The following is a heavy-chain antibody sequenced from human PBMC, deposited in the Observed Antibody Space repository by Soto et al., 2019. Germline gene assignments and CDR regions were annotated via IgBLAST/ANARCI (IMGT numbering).Heavy chain of an antibody. V-gene: IGHV3-33*01. J-gene: IGHJ3*02. CDR2: IWYDGSNK. Sequence: TGGSLRLSCAASGFTFSSYGMHWVRQAPGKGLEWVVVIWYDGSNKYYADSVKGRFTISRDNSKNTLYLQMNSLRAEDTAVYYCARAYDSSGYYPWDAFDIWGQGTMVTVSS. D-gene: IGHD3-22*01. CDR1: GFTFSSYG. CDR3: ARAYDSSGYYPWDAFDI.